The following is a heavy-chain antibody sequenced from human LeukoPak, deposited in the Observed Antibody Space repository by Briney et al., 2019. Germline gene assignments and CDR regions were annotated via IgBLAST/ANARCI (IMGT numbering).Heavy chain of an antibody. CDR3: AKDSGPGSEMAPGGDAFDI. J-gene: IGHJ3*02. CDR2: IWYDGSNK. CDR1: GFTFSSYG. V-gene: IGHV3-33*06. D-gene: IGHD5-24*01. Sequence: GGSLRLSCAASGFTFSSYGMHWVRQAPGKGLERVAVIWYDGSNKYYADSVKGRFTISRDNSKNTLYLQMNSLRAEDTAVYYCAKDSGPGSEMAPGGDAFDIWGQGTMVTVSS.